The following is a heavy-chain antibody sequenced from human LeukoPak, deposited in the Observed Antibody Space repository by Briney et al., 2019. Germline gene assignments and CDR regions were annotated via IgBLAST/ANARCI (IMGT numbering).Heavy chain of an antibody. CDR1: GGSNSSGSDY. J-gene: IGHJ6*03. CDR3: ARDRDDFWTYYMDV. D-gene: IGHD3-3*01. V-gene: IGHV4-61*02. Sequence: PSETLSLTCTVSGGSNSSGSDYWSWIRQPAGKGLEWIGRIYTTGSTNYNPSLKSRVTISLDTSKNQFSLKLRSVTAADTALYYCARDRDDFWTYYMDVWGKGTTVTVSS. CDR2: IYTTGST.